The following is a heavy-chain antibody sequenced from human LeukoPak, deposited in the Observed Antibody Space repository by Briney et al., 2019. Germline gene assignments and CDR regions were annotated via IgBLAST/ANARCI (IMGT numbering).Heavy chain of an antibody. J-gene: IGHJ5*02. CDR3: ARRPDYGDYHVDP. CDR2: IYPGDSDT. CDR1: GYSFTSYW. V-gene: IGHV5-51*01. Sequence: GESLEISCKGSGYSFTSYWIGWVRQMPGKGLEWMGIIYPGDSDTRYSPPFQGQVTISADKSTSTAYLQWSSLKASDTAMYYCARRPDYGDYHVDPWGQGTLVTVSS. D-gene: IGHD4-17*01.